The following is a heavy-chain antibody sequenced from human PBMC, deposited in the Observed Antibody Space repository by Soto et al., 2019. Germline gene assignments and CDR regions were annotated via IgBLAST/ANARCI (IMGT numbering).Heavy chain of an antibody. J-gene: IGHJ3*02. D-gene: IGHD2-21*02. Sequence: QVQLQESGPGLVKPSQTLSLTCTVSGGSISSGGYYWSWIRQHPGKGLEWIGYIYYSGSTYYNPSLKSRVTTSVDTSKNQFSLKRSSVTAADTAVYYCATRAYCGGDCYSHDAFDIWGQGTMVTVSS. CDR3: ATRAYCGGDCYSHDAFDI. CDR1: GGSISSGGYY. V-gene: IGHV4-31*03. CDR2: IYYSGST.